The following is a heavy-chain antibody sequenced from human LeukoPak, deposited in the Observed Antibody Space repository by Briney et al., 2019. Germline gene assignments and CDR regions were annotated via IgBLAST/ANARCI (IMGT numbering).Heavy chain of an antibody. CDR1: GFTVSSNY. V-gene: IGHV3-53*01. Sequence: GGSLRLSCAASGFTVSSNYMSWVRQAPGKGLEWVSVIYSGGSTYYADSVKGRFTISRDNSKNTLYLQMNSLRAEDTAVYYCARERKYSSGWYLIDYWGQGTLVTVS. J-gene: IGHJ4*02. D-gene: IGHD6-19*01. CDR3: ARERKYSSGWYLIDY. CDR2: IYSGGST.